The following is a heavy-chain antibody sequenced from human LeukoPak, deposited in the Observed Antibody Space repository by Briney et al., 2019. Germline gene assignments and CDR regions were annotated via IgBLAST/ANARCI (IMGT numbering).Heavy chain of an antibody. D-gene: IGHD5-12*01. Sequence: PGGSLRLSCAASGFFFSNAWMNWVRQAPGKGLEWVGRIKSKTEGGTTDYAAPVKGRFTISRDDSQNTVDLQISSLTAEDTAMYFCTTTYIVASTRKFGDYWGQGTLVVVSS. CDR2: IKSKTEGGTT. V-gene: IGHV3-15*01. CDR1: GFFFSNAW. CDR3: TTTYIVASTRKFGDY. J-gene: IGHJ4*02.